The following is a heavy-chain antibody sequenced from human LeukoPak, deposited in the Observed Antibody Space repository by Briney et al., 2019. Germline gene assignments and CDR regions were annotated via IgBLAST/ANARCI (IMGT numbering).Heavy chain of an antibody. CDR1: GFTFSSYA. Sequence: TGGSLRLSCAASGFTFSSYAMHWVRQAPGKGLEWVSTLSDSGGITYYADSLKGRFTISRDNSKNTLYVQMNSLRAEDTAVYYCAKDRHCSGGYCTSAFDIWGQGTMVTVSS. CDR2: LSDSGGIT. CDR3: AKDRHCSGGYCTSAFDI. D-gene: IGHD2-15*01. J-gene: IGHJ3*02. V-gene: IGHV3-23*01.